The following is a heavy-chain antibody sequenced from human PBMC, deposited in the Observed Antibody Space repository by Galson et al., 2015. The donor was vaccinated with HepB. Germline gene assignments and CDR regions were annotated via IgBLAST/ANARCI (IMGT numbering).Heavy chain of an antibody. J-gene: IGHJ4*02. CDR3: TISPYFDN. CDR1: GFTFSDAW. V-gene: IGHV3-15*01. CDR2: IRSNSDGGTT. Sequence: SLRLSCAASGFTFSDAWMTWVRQAPGKGLEWVGRIRSNSDGGTTDYAAPVKGRFTISRDDSKNTLYLQMNSLKTEDTAVYYCTISPYFDNWGQGTLVTVSS.